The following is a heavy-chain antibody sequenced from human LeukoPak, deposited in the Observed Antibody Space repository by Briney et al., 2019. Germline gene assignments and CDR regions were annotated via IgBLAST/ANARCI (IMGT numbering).Heavy chain of an antibody. J-gene: IGHJ4*02. D-gene: IGHD3-10*01. CDR3: ARGALGEFDY. CDR1: GGSVSSGSYY. Sequence: SETLSLTCTVSGGSVSSGSYYWTWIRQPPGEGLECIGYIYYSGSTNYNPSLKGRVTISVDTSKNQFSLKLSSVTAADTSVYYCARGALGEFDYWGQGTLVTVSS. V-gene: IGHV4-61*01. CDR2: IYYSGST.